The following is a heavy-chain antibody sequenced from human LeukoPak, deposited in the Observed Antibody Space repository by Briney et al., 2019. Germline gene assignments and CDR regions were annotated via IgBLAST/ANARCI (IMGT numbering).Heavy chain of an antibody. J-gene: IGHJ3*02. Sequence: GGSLRLSCPASGFTFSSYAMTWVRQAPGKGLESVSAINGSGGSTYYADSVKGRFTIPRDNSNNTLYLQMNSLRADDTSVSYCPSRLAACDAFDIWGQGAIVTVSS. CDR2: INGSGGST. CDR1: GFTFSSYA. V-gene: IGHV3-23*01. D-gene: IGHD6-25*01. CDR3: PSRLAACDAFDI.